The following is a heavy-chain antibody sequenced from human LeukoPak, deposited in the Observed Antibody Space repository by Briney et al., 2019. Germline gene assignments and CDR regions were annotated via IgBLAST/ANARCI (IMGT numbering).Heavy chain of an antibody. CDR3: ARGHQLWYYDGSGYFFDY. V-gene: IGHV3-21*01. D-gene: IGHD3-22*01. CDR1: GFTFSSYS. CDR2: ISSSSSYI. J-gene: IGHJ4*02. Sequence: GGSLRLSCAASGFTFSSYSMNWVRQAPGKGLEWVSSISSSSSYIYYADSVKGRFTISRDNAKNSLYLQMNSLRAEDTAVYYCARGHQLWYYDGSGYFFDYWGQGTLVTVSS.